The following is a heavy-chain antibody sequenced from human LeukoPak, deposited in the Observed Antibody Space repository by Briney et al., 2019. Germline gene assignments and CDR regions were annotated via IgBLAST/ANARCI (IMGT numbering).Heavy chain of an antibody. CDR3: ARDPEREYYGSGSYYKMGPYYFDY. Sequence: ASVKVSCKASGYTFTSYGISWVRQAPGQGLEWMGWISAYNGNTNYAQKLQGRVTMTTDTSTSTAYMELRSLRSDDTAVYYCARDPEREYYGSGSYYKMGPYYFDYWGQGTLVTVSS. J-gene: IGHJ4*02. CDR2: ISAYNGNT. D-gene: IGHD3-10*01. V-gene: IGHV1-18*01. CDR1: GYTFTSYG.